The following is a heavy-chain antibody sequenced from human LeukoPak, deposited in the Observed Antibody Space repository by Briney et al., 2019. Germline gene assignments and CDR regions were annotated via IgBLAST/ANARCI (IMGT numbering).Heavy chain of an antibody. Sequence: GGSLRLSCAASGFTFGSYWMHWVRQAPGKGLVWVSHINTDGSSPTYGDSAKGRFTVSRDNAKNTLFPQMNSLRVEDTAVYYCARGTAATAGIDYWGQGTLDTVSS. CDR1: GFTFGSYW. V-gene: IGHV3-74*01. J-gene: IGHJ4*02. CDR2: INTDGSSP. D-gene: IGHD6-13*01. CDR3: ARGTAATAGIDY.